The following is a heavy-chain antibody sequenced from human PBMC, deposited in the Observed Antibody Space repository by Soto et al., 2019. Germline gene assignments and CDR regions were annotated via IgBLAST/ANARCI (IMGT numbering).Heavy chain of an antibody. D-gene: IGHD3-9*01. J-gene: IGHJ6*02. CDR3: AKDSLPYYDILTGYLLNGMDV. Sequence: QVQLVESGGGVVQPGRSLRLSCAASGFTFSSYGMHWVRQAPGKGPEWVAVISYDGSNKYYADSVKGRFTISRDNSKNTLYLQMNSLRAEDTAVYYCAKDSLPYYDILTGYLLNGMDVWGQGTTVTVSS. CDR1: GFTFSSYG. V-gene: IGHV3-30*18. CDR2: ISYDGSNK.